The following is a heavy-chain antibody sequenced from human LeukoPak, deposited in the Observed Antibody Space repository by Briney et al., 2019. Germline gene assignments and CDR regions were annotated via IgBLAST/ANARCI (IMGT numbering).Heavy chain of an antibody. J-gene: IGHJ4*02. V-gene: IGHV1-3*01. Sequence: ASVKVSCKASGYTFTSYAMHWVRQAPGQRLEWMGWINAGNGNTKYSQKFQGRVTMTRNTSISTAYMELSSLRSEDTAVYYCARGGGDGYNFDYWGQGTLVTVSS. CDR1: GYTFTSYA. D-gene: IGHD5-24*01. CDR3: ARGGGDGYNFDY. CDR2: INAGNGNT.